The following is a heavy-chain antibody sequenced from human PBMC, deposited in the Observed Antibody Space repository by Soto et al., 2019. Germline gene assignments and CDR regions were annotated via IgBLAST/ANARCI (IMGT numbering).Heavy chain of an antibody. CDR1: GGSISRYY. V-gene: IGHV4-59*01. D-gene: IGHD6-13*01. J-gene: IGHJ5*02. CDR3: ARDTAAAGTGWFGP. CDR2: IYYSGST. Sequence: PSETLSLTCTVSGGSISRYYWSWIRQPPGKGLEWIGYIYYSGSTNYNPSLKSRVTISVDMSRNQFSLKLSSVTAADTAVYYCARDTAAAGTGWFGPCGQGTLVTASS.